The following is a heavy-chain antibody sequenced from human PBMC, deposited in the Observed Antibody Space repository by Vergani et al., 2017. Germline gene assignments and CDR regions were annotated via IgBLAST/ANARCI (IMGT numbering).Heavy chain of an antibody. CDR2: IYPGDSDT. Sequence: EVQLVQSGAEVKKPGESLKISCKGSGYSFTSYWIGWVRQMPGKGLEWMGIIYPGDSDTRYSPSFQGQVTISADKSKNQFSLKLSSVTAADTAVYYCAIPLGYCSSTSCSRNNWNYNYWGQGTLVTVSS. CDR3: AIPLGYCSSTSCSRNNWNYNY. CDR1: GYSFTSYW. J-gene: IGHJ4*02. V-gene: IGHV5-51*03. D-gene: IGHD2-2*01.